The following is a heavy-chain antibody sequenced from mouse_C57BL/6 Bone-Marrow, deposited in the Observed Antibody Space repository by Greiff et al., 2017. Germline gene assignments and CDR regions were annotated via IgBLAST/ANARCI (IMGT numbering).Heavy chain of an antibody. V-gene: IGHV1-9*01. J-gene: IGHJ4*01. Sequence: VQLQQSGAELMKPGASVKLSCKASGYTFTGYWIEWVKQRPGHGLEWIGEILPGSGSTNYNEKFKGKATFTADTSSNTAYMQLSILTTEYSAIYFCARGNYVGYYAMDYWGQGTSVTVSS. CDR2: ILPGSGST. D-gene: IGHD1-1*01. CDR3: ARGNYVGYYAMDY. CDR1: GYTFTGYW.